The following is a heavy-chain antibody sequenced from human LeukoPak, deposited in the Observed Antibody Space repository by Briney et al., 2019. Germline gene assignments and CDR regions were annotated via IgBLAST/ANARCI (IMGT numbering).Heavy chain of an antibody. Sequence: SGGSLRLSCVGSGFTLRDYHMDWVRQAPGMGPEWVGRTRSKVRKYATEYAASVKGRFTISRDESENSVFLHLSSLTVEDTALYYCARDGAEGDDSAFDVWGQGTMVTVSS. V-gene: IGHV3-72*01. CDR2: TRSKVRKYAT. CDR1: GFTLRDYH. D-gene: IGHD3-22*01. J-gene: IGHJ3*01. CDR3: ARDGAEGDDSAFDV.